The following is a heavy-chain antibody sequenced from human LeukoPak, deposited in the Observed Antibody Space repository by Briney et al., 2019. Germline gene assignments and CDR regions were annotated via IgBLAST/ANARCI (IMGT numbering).Heavy chain of an antibody. J-gene: IGHJ4*02. CDR3: ATPGPYYDFWRFDC. V-gene: IGHV3-23*01. CDR1: GFTFSSYA. CDR2: ISGSGGST. Sequence: GGSLRLSCAASGFTFSSYAMSWVRQAPGKGLEWVSAISGSGGSTYYADSAKGRFTISRDNSKNTLYLQMNSLRAEDTAVYYCATPGPYYDFWRFDCWGQGALVTVSS. D-gene: IGHD3-3*01.